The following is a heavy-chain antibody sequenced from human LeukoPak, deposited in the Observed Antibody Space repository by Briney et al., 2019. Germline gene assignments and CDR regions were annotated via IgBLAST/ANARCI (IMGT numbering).Heavy chain of an antibody. CDR2: INPNSGGT. D-gene: IGHD1-20*01. V-gene: IGHV1-2*04. J-gene: IGHJ6*02. CDR1: GYTFTSYY. CDR3: ARAPSHSGYNWNDGYYYGMDV. Sequence: ASVKVSCKASGYTFTSYYMHWVRQAPGQGLEWMGWINPNSGGTNYAQKFQGWVTMTRDTSISTAYMELSRLRSDDTAVYYCARAPSHSGYNWNDGYYYGMDVWGQGTTVTVSS.